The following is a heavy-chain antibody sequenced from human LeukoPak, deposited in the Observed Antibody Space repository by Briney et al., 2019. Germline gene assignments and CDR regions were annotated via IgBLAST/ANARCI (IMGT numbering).Heavy chain of an antibody. Sequence: SETLSLTCSVSGASLSTSPYYWGWIRQPPGKGLEWIGNIYYSGSTHYNPSHTSRVTISVDTSKNQFSLKLSSVTAADTAVYCCARHKDYYYSYMDVWGKGTTVTISS. CDR1: GASLSTSPYY. J-gene: IGHJ6*03. V-gene: IGHV4-39*01. CDR3: ARHKDYYYSYMDV. CDR2: IYYSGST.